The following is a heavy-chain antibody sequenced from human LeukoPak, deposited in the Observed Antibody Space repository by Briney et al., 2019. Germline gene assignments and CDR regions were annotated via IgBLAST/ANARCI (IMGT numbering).Heavy chain of an antibody. V-gene: IGHV1-69*04. D-gene: IGHD1-26*01. Sequence: GSSVKVSCKASGGTFSSYAISSVRQAPGQGLEWMGRIIPILGIANYAQKFQGRVTITADKSTSTAYMELSSLRSEDTAVYYCARDLGIVGATNDYWGQGTLVTVSS. CDR2: IIPILGIA. J-gene: IGHJ4*02. CDR1: GGTFSSYA. CDR3: ARDLGIVGATNDY.